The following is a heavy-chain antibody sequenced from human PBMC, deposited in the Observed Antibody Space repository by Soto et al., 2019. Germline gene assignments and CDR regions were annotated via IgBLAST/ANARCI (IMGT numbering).Heavy chain of an antibody. D-gene: IGHD2-21*02. V-gene: IGHV3-23*01. Sequence: EVQLLESGGGLAQPGGSLRLSCAASAFTFSSYAMSWVRQAPGKGLEWVSAVSGSGDSTYYADSVKGRFTISRDNSKNTMYVQMNSLRAEDTAVYYCAKGRASDCPGCTQDYWGQGTLVTVSS. CDR2: VSGSGDST. CDR3: AKGRASDCPGCTQDY. J-gene: IGHJ4*02. CDR1: AFTFSSYA.